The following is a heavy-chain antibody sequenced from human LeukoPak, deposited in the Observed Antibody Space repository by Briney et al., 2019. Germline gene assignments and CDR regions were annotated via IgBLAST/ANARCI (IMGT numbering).Heavy chain of an antibody. J-gene: IGHJ6*02. CDR3: ARSTDRPLGYYGMDV. D-gene: IGHD1-14*01. V-gene: IGHV4-30-2*01. CDR2: IYHSGST. CDR1: GGSISSGGYY. Sequence: SETLSLTCTVSGGSISSGGYYWSWIRQPPGKGLEWIVYIYHSGSTYYNPALKSRVTISVDRSKTQFSLKLSSVTAADTAVYYCARSTDRPLGYYGMDVWGQGTTVTVSS.